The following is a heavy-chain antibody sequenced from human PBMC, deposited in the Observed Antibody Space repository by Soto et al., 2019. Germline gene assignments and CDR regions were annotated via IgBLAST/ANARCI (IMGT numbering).Heavy chain of an antibody. CDR3: ARLEGLATISYYFDF. CDR2: IYYRGNA. J-gene: IGHJ4*02. CDR1: DDSINSDKYY. Sequence: QLQLQESGPGLVKPSETLSLTCSVSDDSINSDKYYWGWIRQPPGKGLEWIGSIYYRGNAYYNPSLQPRVTLSLDKSKSQSSLKLNSVTAADSAGYFCARLEGLATISYYFDFLGPGALVTVSS. D-gene: IGHD3-9*01. V-gene: IGHV4-39*01.